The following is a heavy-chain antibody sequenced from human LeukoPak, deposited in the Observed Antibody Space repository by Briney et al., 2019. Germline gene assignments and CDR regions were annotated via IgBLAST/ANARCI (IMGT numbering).Heavy chain of an antibody. CDR1: GGSISSSSYY. V-gene: IGHV4-39*01. CDR3: ASVTPSMIALFDY. J-gene: IGHJ4*02. Sequence: SSETLSLTCTVSGGSISSSSYYWGWIRQPPGKGLEWIGSIYYSGSTYYNPSLKSRVTISVDTSKNQFSLKLSSVTAADTAVYYCASVTPSMIALFDYWGQGTLVTVSS. D-gene: IGHD3-22*01. CDR2: IYYSGST.